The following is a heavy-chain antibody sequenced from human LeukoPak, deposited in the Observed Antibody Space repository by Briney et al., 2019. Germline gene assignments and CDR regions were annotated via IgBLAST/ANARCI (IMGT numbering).Heavy chain of an antibody. CDR1: GFSFSVYA. CDR2: ISGSSDIT. V-gene: IGHV3-23*01. D-gene: IGHD5-12*01. Sequence: TGGSLRLSCAASGFSFSVYAMSWVRQAPGKGLEWVSAISGSSDITYYADSVKGRFTISRDNSKNTLYLQMNTLRAEDTAVYYCAKNVQNSGRSRIDSWGQGTLVTVSS. J-gene: IGHJ4*02. CDR3: AKNVQNSGRSRIDS.